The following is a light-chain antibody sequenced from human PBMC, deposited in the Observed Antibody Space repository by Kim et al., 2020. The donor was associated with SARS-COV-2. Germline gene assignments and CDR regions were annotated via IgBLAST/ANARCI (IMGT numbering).Light chain of an antibody. CDR1: QGCGKF. CDR3: QQRNNWPLT. J-gene: IGKJ4*01. CDR2: DAS. V-gene: IGKV3-11*01. Sequence: LSPGERAPLSRRASQGCGKFFAWYQQSTCHAPRLLIYDASNRATDIPARFSGSGSGTDFTLTISSLEPEDFAVYYCQQRNNWPLTFGGGTKVDIK.